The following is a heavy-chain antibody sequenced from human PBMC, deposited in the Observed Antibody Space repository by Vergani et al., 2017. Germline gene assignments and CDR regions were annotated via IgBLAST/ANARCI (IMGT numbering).Heavy chain of an antibody. Sequence: QLQLQESGPGLVKPSETLSLTCTVSGGSISSSSYYWGWIRQPPGKGLEWIGSIYYSGSTYYNPSLKSRVTISVDTSKNQFSLKLSSVTAADTAVYYCARVDSGWIFDYWGQGTLVTVSS. CDR3: ARVDSGWIFDY. CDR1: GGSISSSSYY. J-gene: IGHJ4*02. V-gene: IGHV4-39*01. CDR2: IYYSGST. D-gene: IGHD3/OR15-3a*01.